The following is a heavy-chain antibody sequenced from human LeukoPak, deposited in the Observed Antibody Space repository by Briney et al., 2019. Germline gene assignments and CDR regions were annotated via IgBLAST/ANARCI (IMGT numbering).Heavy chain of an antibody. J-gene: IGHJ4*02. CDR1: GDSITTYY. D-gene: IGHD2-2*01. CDR3: ATTRLGYCSSSTCPHFDY. CDR2: LYKDGST. Sequence: SETLFLTCSVSGDSITTYYWSWIRQPAGKGLEWIGRLYKDGSTHYNPSLKSRVTISVDKSKNQFSLKLSSVTAADTAVYYCATTRLGYCSSSTCPHFDYWGQGTLVTVSS. V-gene: IGHV4-4*07.